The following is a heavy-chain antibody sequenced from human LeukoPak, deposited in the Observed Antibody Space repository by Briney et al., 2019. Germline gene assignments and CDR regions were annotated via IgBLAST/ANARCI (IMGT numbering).Heavy chain of an antibody. Sequence: ASVKVSCKASGYTFTSYGISWVRQAPGQGLEWMGWISAYNGNTNYAQKLQGRVTMTTDTSTSTAYMELRSLRSDDTAVYYCARAIPGFLDFWSGRNYYMDVWGKGTTVTVSS. J-gene: IGHJ6*03. CDR1: GYTFTSYG. D-gene: IGHD3-3*01. CDR3: ARAIPGFLDFWSGRNYYMDV. V-gene: IGHV1-18*01. CDR2: ISAYNGNT.